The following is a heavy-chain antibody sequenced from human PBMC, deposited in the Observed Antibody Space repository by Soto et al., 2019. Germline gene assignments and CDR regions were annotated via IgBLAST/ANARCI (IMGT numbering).Heavy chain of an antibody. V-gene: IGHV3-48*01. Sequence: EVQLVESGGGLVQPGGSLRLSCAASGFTFSSYSMNWVRQAPGKGLEWVSYISSSSSTIYYADSVKGRFTISRDNAKNSLYLQMNGLRAEDTAVYYCAREGEVDSSGYYYGIDYWGQGTLVTVSS. D-gene: IGHD3-22*01. CDR1: GFTFSSYS. J-gene: IGHJ4*02. CDR2: ISSSSSTI. CDR3: AREGEVDSSGYYYGIDY.